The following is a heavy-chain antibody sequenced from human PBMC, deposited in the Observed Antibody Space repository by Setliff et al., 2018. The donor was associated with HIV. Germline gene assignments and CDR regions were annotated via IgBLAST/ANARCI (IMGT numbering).Heavy chain of an antibody. CDR3: ATGPNTGRYRYAFDF. CDR2: IYPGDSDA. J-gene: IGHJ3*01. CDR1: GYSFSSYW. D-gene: IGHD1-26*01. Sequence: GESLKISCKGSGYSFSSYWIGWVRQMPGEGLEWMGNIYPGDSDARYSPSFQGQVAISADKSITTAYLQWSSLKSSDTAMYYCATGPNTGRYRYAFDFWGQGTLVTVSS. V-gene: IGHV5-51*01.